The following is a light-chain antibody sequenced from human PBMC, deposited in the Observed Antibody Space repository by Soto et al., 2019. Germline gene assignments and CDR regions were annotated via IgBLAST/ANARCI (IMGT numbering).Light chain of an antibody. V-gene: IGKV3-15*01. CDR3: QQYNNWPPLT. CDR1: QSVSSN. Sequence: EIVMTQSPATLSVSPGERATLSCRASQSVSSNLACYQQKPGQAPRLLIYGASTRAPGIPARFSGSGSGTEFTLTISSLQSEEHAVYYCQQYNNWPPLTFCVGTKVEIK. J-gene: IGKJ4*01. CDR2: GAS.